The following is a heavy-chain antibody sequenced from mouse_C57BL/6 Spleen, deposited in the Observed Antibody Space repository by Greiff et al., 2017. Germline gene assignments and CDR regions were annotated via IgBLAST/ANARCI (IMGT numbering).Heavy chain of an antibody. J-gene: IGHJ4*01. CDR3: ARSRGNYFYAMDY. Sequence: VQLQQSGPELVKPGASVKISCKASGYAFSSSWMNWVKQRPGKGLEWIGRIYPGDGDTNYNGKFKGKATLTADKSSSTAYMQLSSLTSEDSAVYFCARSRGNYFYAMDYWGQGTSVTVSS. D-gene: IGHD2-1*01. CDR2: IYPGDGDT. V-gene: IGHV1-82*01. CDR1: GYAFSSSW.